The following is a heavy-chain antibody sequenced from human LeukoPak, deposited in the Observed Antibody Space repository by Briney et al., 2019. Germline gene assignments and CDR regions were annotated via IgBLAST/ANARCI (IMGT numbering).Heavy chain of an antibody. Sequence: PGGSLRLSCAASGFTFSRYPMIWVRQAPGKGLEWSTLSSGGGGTYYADSVRGRFTISRDDSKNTLYLEMFSLTAEDTARYYCAKGYSSGWYAFDSWGQGTLVTVSS. V-gene: IGHV3-23*01. D-gene: IGHD6-19*01. J-gene: IGHJ4*02. CDR3: AKGYSSGWYAFDS. CDR2: LSSGGGGT. CDR1: GFTFSRYP.